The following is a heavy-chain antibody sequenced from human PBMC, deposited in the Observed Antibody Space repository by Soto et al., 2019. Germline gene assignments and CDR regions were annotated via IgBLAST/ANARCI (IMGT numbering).Heavy chain of an antibody. Sequence: GGSLRLSCAASGFTSSDYYMSWIRQAPGKGLEWVSYITSSSSNFTNYADSVKGRFTISRDNAKNSVYLQMDSLRVEDTAVYYCVRDRGYSGFFYWGQGALVTVSS. CDR3: VRDRGYSGFFY. V-gene: IGHV3-11*06. CDR2: ITSSSSNFT. CDR1: GFTSSDYY. J-gene: IGHJ4*02. D-gene: IGHD5-12*01.